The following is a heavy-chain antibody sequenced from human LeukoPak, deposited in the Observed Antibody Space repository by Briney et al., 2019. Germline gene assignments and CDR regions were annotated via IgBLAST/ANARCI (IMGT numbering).Heavy chain of an antibody. V-gene: IGHV3-21*01. J-gene: IGHJ6*04. CDR3: ARDRTADIDTVDYYYYYGMDV. D-gene: IGHD2-2*02. CDR1: GFTFSSYS. Sequence: GGSLRLSCAASGFTFSSYSMNWVRQAPGKGLEWVSSISSSSSYIYYADSVKGRFTISRDNAKNSLYPQMNSLRDDDTAVYYCARDRTADIDTVDYYYYYGMDVWGKGTTVTVSS. CDR2: ISSSSSYI.